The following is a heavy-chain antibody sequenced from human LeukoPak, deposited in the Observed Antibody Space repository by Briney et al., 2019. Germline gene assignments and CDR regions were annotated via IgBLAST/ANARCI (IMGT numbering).Heavy chain of an antibody. V-gene: IGHV4-38-2*02. Sequence: SETLSLTCTVSGYSISSGYYWGWIRQPPGKGLEWIGSIYHSGSTYYNPSLKSRVTISVDTSKNQFSLKLSSVTAADTAVYYCASDSGYDVDYWGQGTLVTVSS. CDR2: IYHSGST. J-gene: IGHJ4*02. CDR1: GYSISSGYY. D-gene: IGHD5-12*01. CDR3: ASDSGYDVDY.